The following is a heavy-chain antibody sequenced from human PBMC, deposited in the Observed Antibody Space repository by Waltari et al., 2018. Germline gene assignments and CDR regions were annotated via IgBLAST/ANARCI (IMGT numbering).Heavy chain of an antibody. CDR2: INPGRANT. CDR3: AKADNKWELLWFDS. V-gene: IGHV3-23*04. D-gene: IGHD3-10*01. Sequence: EVQLVQSGGGLVQPGGSLRLSCEASGFSIYTYAMTWVRQAPGKGVEWVSTINPGRANTYYADSVRGRFTISRDNSKNTLYLQLNNLRAEDTATYYCAKADNKWELLWFDSWGQGTMVTVSS. CDR1: GFSIYTYA. J-gene: IGHJ3*02.